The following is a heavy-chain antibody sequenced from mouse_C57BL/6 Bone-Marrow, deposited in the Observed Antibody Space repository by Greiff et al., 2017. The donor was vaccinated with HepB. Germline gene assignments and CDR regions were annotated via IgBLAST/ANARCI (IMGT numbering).Heavy chain of an antibody. CDR3: VRQRVTWGYFDV. J-gene: IGHJ1*03. CDR1: GFSFNTYA. CDR2: IRSKSNNYAT. D-gene: IGHD2-1*01. Sequence: EVHLVESGGGLVQPKGSLKLSCAASGFSFNTYAMNWVRQAPGKGLEWVARIRSKSNNYATYYADSVKDRFTISRDDSESMLYLQMNNLKTEDTAMYYCVRQRVTWGYFDVWGTGTTVTVSS. V-gene: IGHV10-1*01.